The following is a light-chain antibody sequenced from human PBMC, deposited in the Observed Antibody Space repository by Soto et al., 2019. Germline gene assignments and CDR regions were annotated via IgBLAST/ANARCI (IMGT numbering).Light chain of an antibody. J-gene: IGKJ1*01. CDR1: QSISSW. V-gene: IGKV1-5*03. CDR2: KAS. CDR3: QQYNSYWT. Sequence: DIQMTQSPSTLSVSVGDRVTITCRASQSISSWLAWYQQKPGKAPKLLIYKASSLESGVPSRFSGVGSGTESTLTISSLQPDDFATYYCQQYNSYWTFGQGTKVDI.